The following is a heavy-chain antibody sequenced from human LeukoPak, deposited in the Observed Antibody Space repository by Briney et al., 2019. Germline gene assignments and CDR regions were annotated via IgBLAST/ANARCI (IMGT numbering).Heavy chain of an antibody. CDR1: GFTFSDYY. CDR3: AREGCSSTSCYSRAAFDI. D-gene: IGHD2-2*01. CDR2: ISSSSSYT. Sequence: PGGSLRLSCAASGFTFSDYYMSWIRQAPGEGLEWVSYISSSSSYTNYADSVKGRCTISRDNAENSLYLQMNSLRAEDTAVYYCAREGCSSTSCYSRAAFDIWGQGTMVTVSS. J-gene: IGHJ3*02. V-gene: IGHV3-11*06.